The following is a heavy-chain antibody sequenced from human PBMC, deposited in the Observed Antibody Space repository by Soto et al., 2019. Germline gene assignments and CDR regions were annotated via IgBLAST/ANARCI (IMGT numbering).Heavy chain of an antibody. V-gene: IGHV4-31*01. CDR3: ARSPHLDAYNDY. J-gene: IGHJ4*02. Sequence: QVQLQESGPGLVKPSQTLSLTCTVSGDSISSGGYYWSWIRQHPGKGQEWIAHIYYSGSTYYNPSLNSQVTISVDTSKNQFALKLSFVTEADTAVYSCARSPHLDAYNDYWGRGTLVPVSS. CDR1: GDSISSGGYY. CDR2: IYYSGST. D-gene: IGHD1-1*01.